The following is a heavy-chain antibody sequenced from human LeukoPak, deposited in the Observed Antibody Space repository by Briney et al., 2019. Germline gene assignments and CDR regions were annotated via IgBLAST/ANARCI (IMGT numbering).Heavy chain of an antibody. D-gene: IGHD5-18*01. J-gene: IGHJ4*02. V-gene: IGHV3-21*01. CDR2: ISSSSSYI. Sequence: GGSLRLPCAASGFTFSSYSMNWVRQAPGKGLEWVSSISSSSSYIYYADSVKGRFTISRDNAKNSLYLQMNSLRAEDTAVYYCARVGGYSYGYRVVSYFDYWGQGTLVTVSS. CDR1: GFTFSSYS. CDR3: ARVGGYSYGYRVVSYFDY.